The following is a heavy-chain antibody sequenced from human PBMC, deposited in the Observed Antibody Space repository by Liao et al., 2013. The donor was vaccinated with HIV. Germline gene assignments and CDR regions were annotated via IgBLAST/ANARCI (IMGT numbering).Heavy chain of an antibody. CDR2: VYFRGTS. V-gene: IGHV4-4*07. Sequence: QVQLQESGPGLVKPSETLSLTCSVSGGSIGSHYWSWIRQSAGKGLEWIGRVYFRGTSNYNPSFRSRVSMSVDTSQNQFSLRLSSVTAADAAVYFCAREPMRDYYYYYYMDVWGPGITVAVSS. J-gene: IGHJ6*03. CDR3: AREPMRDYYYYYYMDV. CDR1: GGSIGSHY.